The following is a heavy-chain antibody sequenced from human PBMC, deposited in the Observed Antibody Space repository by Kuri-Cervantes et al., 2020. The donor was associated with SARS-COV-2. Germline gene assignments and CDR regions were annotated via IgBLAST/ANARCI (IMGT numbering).Heavy chain of an antibody. CDR2: VHSSGST. J-gene: IGHJ4*02. D-gene: IGHD2-15*01. Sequence: PSETLSLTCSVSRGSINSHGSITSNFWTWIRQPPGRGLEWIGDVHSSGSTNYNPSLESRVTISTDTSKNQFSLKLSSVTAADTAVYYCARQSDSVDYWGQGTLVTVSS. CDR1: RGSINSHGSITSNF. CDR3: ARQSDSVDY. V-gene: IGHV4-59*08.